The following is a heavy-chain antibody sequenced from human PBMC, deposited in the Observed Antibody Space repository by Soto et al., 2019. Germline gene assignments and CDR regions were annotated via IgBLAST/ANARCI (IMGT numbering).Heavy chain of an antibody. CDR2: TYYRSKWYN. J-gene: IGHJ5*02. V-gene: IGHV6-1*01. CDR1: GDSVSSNSAA. CDR3: ARGLSDYYDSSGYYYFYWFDP. D-gene: IGHD3-22*01. Sequence: QVQLQQSGPGLVKPSQTLSLTCAISGDSVSSNSAAWNWIRQSPSRGLEWLGRTYYRSKWYNDYAVSVKSRITINPDTSKNQFSLQLNSVTPEDTAVYYCARGLSDYYDSSGYYYFYWFDPWGQGTLVTVSS.